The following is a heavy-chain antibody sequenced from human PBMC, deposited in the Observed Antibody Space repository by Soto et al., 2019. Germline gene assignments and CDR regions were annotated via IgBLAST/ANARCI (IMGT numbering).Heavy chain of an antibody. V-gene: IGHV4-59*08. CDR3: AGEDTWSGYYYYGMDV. CDR1: GGSISSYY. D-gene: IGHD2-15*01. J-gene: IGHJ6*02. Sequence: QVQLQESGPGLVKPSETLSLTCTVSGGSISSYYWSWIRQPPGKGLEWIGYIYYSGSTKYNPSLKSSVPISVATSKNQFSLKLSSVPAADTAVYYCAGEDTWSGYYYYGMDVWGQGTTVTVSS. CDR2: IYYSGST.